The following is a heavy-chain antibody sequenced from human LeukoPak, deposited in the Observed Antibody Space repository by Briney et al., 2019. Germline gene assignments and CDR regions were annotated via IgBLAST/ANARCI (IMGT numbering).Heavy chain of an antibody. CDR2: ISGSGCCA. CDR3: AALRFRVVITISDVDL. Sequence: GGSLTLSCAGSGFCFSSYVMNWVREAPGTGLESVSGISGSGCCAYYADSAKGRFTLSRDNSKKTLYLQMNSLRAEDTAVYFCAALRFRVVITISDVDLWGQGTLVTVPS. J-gene: IGHJ4*02. V-gene: IGHV3-23*01. D-gene: IGHD3-3*01. CDR1: GFCFSSYV.